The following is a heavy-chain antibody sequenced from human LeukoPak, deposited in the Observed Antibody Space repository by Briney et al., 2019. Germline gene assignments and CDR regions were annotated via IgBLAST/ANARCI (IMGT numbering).Heavy chain of an antibody. Sequence: PGRSLRLSCAASGSTFSSYGMHWVRQAPGKGLEWVAVIWYDGSNKYYADSVKGRFTISRDNSKNTLYLQMNSLRAEDTAVYYCAKGAAYYYYYMDVWGKGTTVTVSS. CDR2: IWYDGSNK. CDR1: GSTFSSYG. CDR3: AKGAAYYYYYMDV. D-gene: IGHD6-25*01. J-gene: IGHJ6*03. V-gene: IGHV3-33*06.